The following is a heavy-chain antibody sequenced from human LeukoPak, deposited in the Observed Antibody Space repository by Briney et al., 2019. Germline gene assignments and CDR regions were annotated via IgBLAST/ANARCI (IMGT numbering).Heavy chain of an antibody. CDR1: GGTFSSYG. CDR2: IIPVFGTA. CDR3: ARDNYPPYYDFWSGYYDWFDP. D-gene: IGHD3-3*01. J-gene: IGHJ5*02. V-gene: IGHV1-69*05. Sequence: SVKVSCKSSGGTFSSYGISWVRQAPGQGLEWMGGIIPVFGTANYAQRFQGRVTITRDTSASTAYMELSSLRSEDMAVYYCARDNYPPYYDFWSGYYDWFDPWGQGTLVTVSS.